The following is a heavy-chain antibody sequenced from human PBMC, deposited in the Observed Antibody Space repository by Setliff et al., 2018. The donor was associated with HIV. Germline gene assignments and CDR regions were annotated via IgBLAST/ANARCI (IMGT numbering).Heavy chain of an antibody. Sequence: PSETLSLTCAVYSGSFSGYRWTWIRQPPGKGLEWIGEINHRGSTTYNPSLRSRVTISVDTSKNQFSLKLSSVTAADTAMYFCARESRNDFWSGYYRTFDIWGQGTMVTVSS. J-gene: IGHJ3*02. D-gene: IGHD3-3*01. CDR1: SGSFSGYR. CDR3: ARESRNDFWSGYYRTFDI. CDR2: INHRGST. V-gene: IGHV4-34*01.